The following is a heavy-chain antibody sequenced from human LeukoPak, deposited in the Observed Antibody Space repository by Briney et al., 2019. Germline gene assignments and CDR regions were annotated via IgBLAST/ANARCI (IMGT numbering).Heavy chain of an antibody. CDR2: TYYRGST. D-gene: IGHD3-22*01. V-gene: IGHV4-30-4*01. CDR3: ARDRGYYDSSGYYS. Sequence: PSQTLSLTCTVSGGSISSDDYYWSWIRQPPGKGLEWIGYTYYRGSTYYNPSLKSRVIISVDTSKNQFSLNLSSVTAADTAVYYCARDRGYYDSSGYYSWGQGTLVTVSS. J-gene: IGHJ5*02. CDR1: GGSISSDDYY.